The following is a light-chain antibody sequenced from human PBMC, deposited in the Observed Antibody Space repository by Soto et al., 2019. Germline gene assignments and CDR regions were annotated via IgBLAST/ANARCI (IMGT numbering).Light chain of an antibody. V-gene: IGKV1-13*02. CDR1: QDIRGG. CDR3: QQFNIYPIT. Sequence: AIQVTQSPSSLSASVGNRFTITCRARQDIRGGLAWYQQKPGKAPKLLIYDVSTVQSGVPSRFSGRGSGTEFTLTITSLQPEDFATYYCQQFNIYPITFGQGTRLDI. CDR2: DVS. J-gene: IGKJ5*01.